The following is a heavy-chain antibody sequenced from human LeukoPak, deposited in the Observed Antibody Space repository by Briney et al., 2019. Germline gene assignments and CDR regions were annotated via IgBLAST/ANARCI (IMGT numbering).Heavy chain of an antibody. V-gene: IGHV1-18*01. J-gene: IGHJ4*02. D-gene: IGHD3-10*01. CDR3: AKAPNYSGSGSPLFDY. Sequence: ASVKVSCKASGYTFTSYGISWVRQAPGQWLEWMGWISAYNGNTNYAQKLQGRVTMTTDTSTSTAYMELTSLRSDDTAVYYCAKAPNYSGSGSPLFDYWGQGTLVTVSS. CDR1: GYTFTSYG. CDR2: ISAYNGNT.